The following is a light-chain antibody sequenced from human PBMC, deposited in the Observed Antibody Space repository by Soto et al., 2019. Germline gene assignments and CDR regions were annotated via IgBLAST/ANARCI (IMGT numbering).Light chain of an antibody. CDR1: QSVSSY. CDR2: GAS. J-gene: IGKJ1*01. Sequence: EIVLTQSPATLSLSPGERATLSCRASQSVSSYLAWYQQKPGQAPRLLIYGASTRATGFPARFSGSGSGTDFTLTISSLQSEDFAVYYCQQYNNWPPWTFGQGTKVDIK. V-gene: IGKV3-15*01. CDR3: QQYNNWPPWT.